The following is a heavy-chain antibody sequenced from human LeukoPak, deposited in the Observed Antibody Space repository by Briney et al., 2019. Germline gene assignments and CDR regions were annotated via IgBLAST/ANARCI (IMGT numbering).Heavy chain of an antibody. J-gene: IGHJ4*02. CDR2: IYYSGST. Sequence: SETLSLTCTVSGGSISSYYWGWVRQPPGKGLEWIGTIYYSGSTYYKPSLKSRVTVSVDTSKNHFSLKLSSVTAADTAVYYCARHKGYSYGYQLLYFDYWGQGTLVTVSS. CDR1: GGSISSYY. V-gene: IGHV4-59*04. CDR3: ARHKGYSYGYQLLYFDY. D-gene: IGHD5-18*01.